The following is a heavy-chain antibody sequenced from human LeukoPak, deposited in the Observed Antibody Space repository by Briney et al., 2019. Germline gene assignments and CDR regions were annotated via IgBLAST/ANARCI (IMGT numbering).Heavy chain of an antibody. CDR3: ARDRWFTPNDYYYGMDV. D-gene: IGHD3-10*01. CDR2: IKQDGSEK. Sequence: GGSLRLSCAASGFTFSSYWMSWVRQAPGKGLEWVANIKQDGSEKYYVDSVKGRFTISRDNAKNSLYLQMNGLRAEDTAVYYCARDRWFTPNDYYYGMDVWGQGTTVTVSS. J-gene: IGHJ6*02. V-gene: IGHV3-7*01. CDR1: GFTFSSYW.